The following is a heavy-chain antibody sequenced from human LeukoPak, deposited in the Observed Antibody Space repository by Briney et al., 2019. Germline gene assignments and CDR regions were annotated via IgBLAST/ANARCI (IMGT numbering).Heavy chain of an antibody. CDR2: INHSGST. D-gene: IGHD2-8*01. V-gene: IGHV4-34*01. J-gene: IGHJ6*03. CDR1: GGSFSGYY. Sequence: SETLSLTCAVYGGSFSGYYWSWIRQPPGKGLEWIGEINHSGSTNYNPSLKSRVTISVDTSKNQFSLKLSSVTAADTAVYYCAGGRVLMVYAQGVNYMDVWGKGTTVTVSS. CDR3: AGGRVLMVYAQGVNYMDV.